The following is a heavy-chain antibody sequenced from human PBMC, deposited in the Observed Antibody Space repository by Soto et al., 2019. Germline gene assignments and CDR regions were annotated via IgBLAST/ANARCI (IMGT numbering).Heavy chain of an antibody. J-gene: IGHJ3*02. Sequence: EVQLVESGGGLVQPGRSLRLSCAASGFSFDGYAMQWVRQAPGKGLEWVSGISSNSGRIGYADSVKGRFTISRDNAKNSLYLQMNSLRAEDTALYFCTKGGSSSWLSDGFDIWGQGTMVTVSS. CDR3: TKGGSSSWLSDGFDI. V-gene: IGHV3-9*01. D-gene: IGHD6-13*01. CDR2: ISSNSGRI. CDR1: GFSFDGYA.